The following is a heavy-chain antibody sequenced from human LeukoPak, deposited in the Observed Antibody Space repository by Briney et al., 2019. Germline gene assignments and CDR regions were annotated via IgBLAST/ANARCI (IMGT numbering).Heavy chain of an antibody. D-gene: IGHD3-16*01. V-gene: IGHV3-74*01. CDR1: GLTFRTYW. Sequence: GGSLRLSCAVSGLTFRTYWMHWVRQVPGEGLVWVSRINEDGSITNYADSVKGRFSISRDNAKNTLYLQMNSLRAEDTAVYYCARGPLGELYFDYWGQGTLVTVSS. CDR2: INEDGSIT. J-gene: IGHJ4*02. CDR3: ARGPLGELYFDY.